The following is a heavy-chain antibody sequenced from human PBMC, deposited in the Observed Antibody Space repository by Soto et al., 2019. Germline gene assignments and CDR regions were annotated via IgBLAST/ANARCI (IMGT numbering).Heavy chain of an antibody. V-gene: IGHV1-24*01. CDR2: FDPEDGET. CDR3: AARGTRWLQSPFDY. J-gene: IGHJ4*02. CDR1: GYTLTDFS. Sequence: QVQLVQSGAEVKKPGASVKVSCKVSGYTLTDFSMHGVRQAPGKGLEWMGGFDPEDGETIYAQKFQGRVTMTEDTSKDTAYMELSSLRSEDTAVYYCAARGTRWLQSPFDYWGQGTLVTVST. D-gene: IGHD1-1*01.